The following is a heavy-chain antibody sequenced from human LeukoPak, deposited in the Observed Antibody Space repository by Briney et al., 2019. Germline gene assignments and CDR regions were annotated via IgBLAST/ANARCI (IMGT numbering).Heavy chain of an antibody. CDR3: ARGPVDTTYLGFDY. Sequence: SETLSLTCTVSGASISSYYWSWIRQPAGKGLEWIGRIYTSGSTNYNPSLKSRVTISVDKSKNQLSLKLSSVTAADTAVYYCARGPVDTTYLGFDYWGQGTLATV. D-gene: IGHD5-18*01. V-gene: IGHV4-4*07. CDR2: IYTSGST. J-gene: IGHJ4*02. CDR1: GASISSYY.